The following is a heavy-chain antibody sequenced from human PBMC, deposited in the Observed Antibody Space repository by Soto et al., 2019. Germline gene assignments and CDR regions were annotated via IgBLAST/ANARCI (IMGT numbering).Heavy chain of an antibody. J-gene: IGHJ6*02. CDR1: GYLFTDYY. CDR2: INPNNGDT. CDR3: VRDRAGYYDFWSGYGYYYYGMDV. V-gene: IGHV1-2*06. D-gene: IGHD3-3*01. Sequence: ASVKVSCKASGYLFTDYYMHWVRQAPGQELGWMGRINPNNGDTNYAQKLQGRVTMTRDTSTSTAYMELRSLRSDDTAVYYCVRDRAGYYDFWSGYGYYYYGMDVWGQGTTVTVSS.